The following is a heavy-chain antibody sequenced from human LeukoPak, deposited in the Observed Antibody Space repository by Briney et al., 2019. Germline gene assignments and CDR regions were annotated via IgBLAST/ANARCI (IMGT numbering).Heavy chain of an antibody. J-gene: IGHJ4*02. Sequence: GGSLRLSCAASGFTFSSNVMSWVRRAPGKGLEWVSSITGSGGSIYYADSVKGRFTSSRDNSKNTLYLQMSSLRAEDTAVHYCAKRGAEVGQTVAPGDYWGQGTLVTVSS. D-gene: IGHD1-26*01. CDR1: GFTFSSNV. V-gene: IGHV3-23*01. CDR3: AKRGAEVGQTVAPGDY. CDR2: ITGSGGSI.